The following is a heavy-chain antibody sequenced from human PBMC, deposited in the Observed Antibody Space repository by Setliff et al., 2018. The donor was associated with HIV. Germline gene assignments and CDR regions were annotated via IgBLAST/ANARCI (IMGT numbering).Heavy chain of an antibody. J-gene: IGHJ3*02. D-gene: IGHD3-22*01. Sequence: SETLSLTCSVSGDSISSGSYYWSWIRLPAGKGLEWIGQIHTTGSTNYHPSLKSRVTISMDTSKNQFSLNLNSVTAADTAVYYCARETGGDYDSTDAFDIWGQGTMVTVSS. CDR2: IHTTGST. V-gene: IGHV4-61*09. CDR1: GDSISSGSYY. CDR3: ARETGGDYDSTDAFDI.